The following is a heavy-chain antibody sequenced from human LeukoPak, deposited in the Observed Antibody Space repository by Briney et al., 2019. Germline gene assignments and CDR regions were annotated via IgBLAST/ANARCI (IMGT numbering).Heavy chain of an antibody. D-gene: IGHD4-17*01. V-gene: IGHV3-21*01. CDR3: ARNKINTVTTGWYFDL. Sequence: SGGSLRLSCAASGFTFSSYSMNWVRQAPGKGLEWVSSISSSSSYIYYADSVKGRFTISRDNAKNSLYLQMNSLRAEDTAEYYCARNKINTVTTGWYFDLWGRGTLASVSS. CDR2: ISSSSSYI. CDR1: GFTFSSYS. J-gene: IGHJ2*01.